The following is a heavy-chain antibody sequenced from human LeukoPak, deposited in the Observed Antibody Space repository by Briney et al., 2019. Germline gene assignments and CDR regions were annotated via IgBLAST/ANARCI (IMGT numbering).Heavy chain of an antibody. CDR1: AGSISTYS. CDR2: INYSGGT. CDR3: ARAPDTSGYFYYFDY. J-gene: IGHJ4*02. V-gene: IGHV4-59*01. D-gene: IGHD3-22*01. Sequence: PSETLSLTCTVSAGSISTYSWSWMRQPPGKGLEFIGYINYSGGTNYNPSLKSRVTISVDKSKKQFSLIPSSVTAADTAMYYCARAPDTSGYFYYFDYWGQGLLVTVSS.